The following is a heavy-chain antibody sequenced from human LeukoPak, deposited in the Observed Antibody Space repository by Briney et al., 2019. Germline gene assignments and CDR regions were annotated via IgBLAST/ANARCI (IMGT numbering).Heavy chain of an antibody. CDR1: GFTFGDYA. Sequence: GGSLRLSCAASGFTFGDYAMHWVRQTPGKGLEWVSGITWNSGGMGYADSVEGRFTISRDNAKNSLYLQMNSLRAEDTALYYCTKVDGYNSGWYDSWGQGTLVSVSS. D-gene: IGHD6-19*01. J-gene: IGHJ5*01. V-gene: IGHV3-9*01. CDR3: TKVDGYNSGWYDS. CDR2: ITWNSGGM.